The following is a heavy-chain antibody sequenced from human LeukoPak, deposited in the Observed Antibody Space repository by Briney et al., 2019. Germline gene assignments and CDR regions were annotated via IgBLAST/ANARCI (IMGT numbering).Heavy chain of an antibody. CDR3: AREVVIVPDYFYYGLDV. V-gene: IGHV3-30*04. D-gene: IGHD2/OR15-2a*01. CDR2: ISYDGSNK. J-gene: IGHJ6*02. Sequence: GRSLRLSCAASGFTFSSYAMHWVRQAPGKGLEWVAVISYDGSNKYYADSVKGRFTISRDNAKNSLYLQMNSLRAEDTAVYYCAREVVIVPDYFYYGLDVWGQGTTVTVSS. CDR1: GFTFSSYA.